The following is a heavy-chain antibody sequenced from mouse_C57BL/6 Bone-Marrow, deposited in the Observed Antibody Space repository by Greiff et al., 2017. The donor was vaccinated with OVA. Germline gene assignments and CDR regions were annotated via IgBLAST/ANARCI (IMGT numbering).Heavy chain of an antibody. CDR2: IWGGGRT. V-gene: IGHV2-9*01. J-gene: IGHJ4*01. CDR3: AKHDYYGSFYAMDY. Sequence: VKLVESGPGLVAPSQSLSITCTVSGFSLTSYGVDWVRQPPGKGLEWLGVIWGGGRTKEKAALMSRLSISKDNSKSQVFLKMNSLQTDDTAMYYCAKHDYYGSFYAMDYWGQGTSVTVSS. D-gene: IGHD1-1*01. CDR1: GFSLTSYG.